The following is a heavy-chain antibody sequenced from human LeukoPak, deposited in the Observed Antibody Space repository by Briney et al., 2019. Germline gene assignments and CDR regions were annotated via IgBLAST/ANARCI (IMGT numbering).Heavy chain of an antibody. J-gene: IGHJ4*02. D-gene: IGHD6-19*01. CDR3: AKGGWGYYFDY. CDR2: ISGSGGST. Sequence: GGSLRLSCAASGFTFSTYGMHWVRQAPGKGLEWVSSISGSGGSTYYADSVKGRFTISRDNSKNTLYLQIHSLRAEDTAVYYCAKGGWGYYFDYWGQGTLVTVSS. V-gene: IGHV3-23*01. CDR1: GFTFSTYG.